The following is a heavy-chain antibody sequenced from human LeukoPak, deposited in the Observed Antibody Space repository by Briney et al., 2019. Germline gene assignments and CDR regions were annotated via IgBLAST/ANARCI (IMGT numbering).Heavy chain of an antibody. V-gene: IGHV1-2*02. CDR3: AREVVNSQREFDY. CDR1: GYTFTGYY. J-gene: IGHJ4*02. CDR2: INPNSGDT. Sequence: ASVKVSCKASGYTFTGYYVHWVRQAPGQGLEWMGWINPNSGDTNYAQKFQGRVTMTRDTSISTAYMELSRLISDDTAVYYCAREVVNSQREFDYWGQGTLVTVSS. D-gene: IGHD3-16*02.